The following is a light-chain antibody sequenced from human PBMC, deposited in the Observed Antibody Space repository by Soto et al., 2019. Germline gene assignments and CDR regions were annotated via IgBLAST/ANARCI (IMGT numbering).Light chain of an antibody. CDR1: QGISSY. V-gene: IGKV1-8*01. Sequence: AIRMTPSPSSFSASTGDRVTITCRASQGISSYLAWYQQKPGKAPKLLIYAASTLQSGVPSRFSGSGSGTGFTLTISCLQSEDFATYYCQQYYSYPPTFGQGTKVDIK. CDR3: QQYYSYPPT. J-gene: IGKJ1*01. CDR2: AAS.